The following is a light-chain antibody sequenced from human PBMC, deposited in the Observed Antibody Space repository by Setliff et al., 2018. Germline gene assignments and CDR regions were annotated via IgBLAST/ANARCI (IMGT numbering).Light chain of an antibody. Sequence: QSALTQPASVSGSPGQSITISCTGTSSDVGGYNYVSWYQQHPAKAPKLMIYDVSKRPSGVSTRFSGSKSGNTASLTISGLQAEDEADYYCSSYTSSSTWVFGTGTKVTVL. CDR1: SSDVGGYNY. V-gene: IGLV2-14*01. CDR3: SSYTSSSTWV. CDR2: DVS. J-gene: IGLJ1*01.